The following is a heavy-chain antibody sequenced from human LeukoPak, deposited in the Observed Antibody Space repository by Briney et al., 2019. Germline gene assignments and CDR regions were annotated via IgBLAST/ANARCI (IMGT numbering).Heavy chain of an antibody. V-gene: IGHV4-39*07. CDR1: GGSISSSIHY. D-gene: IGHD2-15*01. Sequence: SSETLSLTCAVSGGSISSSIHYWAWIRQPPGKGLEWIGSIYYSGSTYYNPSIKSRVTISLYLSEGQFSLNLNSVTAADTAVYYCARYGLLGISEINGFDNWGQGTMVTVSS. CDR2: IYYSGST. J-gene: IGHJ3*02. CDR3: ARYGLLGISEINGFDN.